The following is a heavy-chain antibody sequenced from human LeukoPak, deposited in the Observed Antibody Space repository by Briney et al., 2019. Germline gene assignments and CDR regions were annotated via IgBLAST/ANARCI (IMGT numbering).Heavy chain of an antibody. Sequence: ASVKVSCKASGYTFTGYYMHWVRQAPGQGLEWMGWINPTSGDTHYAQKFQGRVTMTGDTSISTAYMELSRLRSDDTAVYYCARGGLSGSYYVDYWGQGTRVTVSS. J-gene: IGHJ4*02. CDR2: INPTSGDT. V-gene: IGHV1-2*02. CDR1: GYTFTGYY. D-gene: IGHD1-26*01. CDR3: ARGGLSGSYYVDY.